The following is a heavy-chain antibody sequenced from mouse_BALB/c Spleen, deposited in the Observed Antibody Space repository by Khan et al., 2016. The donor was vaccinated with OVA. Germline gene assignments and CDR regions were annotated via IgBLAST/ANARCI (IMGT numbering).Heavy chain of an antibody. V-gene: IGHV1S137*01. J-gene: IGHJ3*01. CDR1: GYTFTDFA. CDR3: VRGGRFAY. Sequence: QVRLQQSGAELARPGVAVKISCKGSGYTFTDFAMHWVKRGHTKSLEWIGVFSPYYGDADYNQKLKGKASLTVDNSSGTANMELASLTPEDSAIYYCVRGGRFAYWGQGTLVTVSA. D-gene: IGHD1-1*02. CDR2: FSPYYGDA.